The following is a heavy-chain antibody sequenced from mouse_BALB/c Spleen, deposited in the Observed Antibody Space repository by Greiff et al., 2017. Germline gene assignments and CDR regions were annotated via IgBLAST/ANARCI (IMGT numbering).Heavy chain of an antibody. CDR3: ARQEASGYLAWFAY. J-gene: IGHJ3*01. D-gene: IGHD3-1*01. CDR1: GFTFSSYY. Sequence: EVKLVESGGGLVKLGGSLKLSCAASGFTFSSYYMSWVRQTPEKRLELVAAINSNGGSTYYPDTVKGRFTISRDNAKNTLYLQMSSLKSEDTALYYCARQEASGYLAWFAYWGQGTLVTVSA. V-gene: IGHV5-6-2*01. CDR2: INSNGGST.